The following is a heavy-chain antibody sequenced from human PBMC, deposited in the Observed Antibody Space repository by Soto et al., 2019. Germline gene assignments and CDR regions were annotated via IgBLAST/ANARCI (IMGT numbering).Heavy chain of an antibody. CDR3: AKYSSYWDEDY. Sequence: EVQLLESGGGLVQPGGSLRLSCAASGFTFSSYAMTWVRQAPGEGLQWVSSISGSGESTFPADSVKGRFTISRDNSKNTLTLQMNSLRAEDTAIYYCAKYSSYWDEDYWGQGTLVTVSS. V-gene: IGHV3-23*01. J-gene: IGHJ4*02. CDR1: GFTFSSYA. CDR2: ISGSGEST. D-gene: IGHD3-22*01.